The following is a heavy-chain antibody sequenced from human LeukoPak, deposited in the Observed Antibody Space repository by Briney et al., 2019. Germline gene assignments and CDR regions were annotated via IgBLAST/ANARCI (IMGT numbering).Heavy chain of an antibody. CDR1: GFTVSSNY. V-gene: IGHV3-53*01. CDR2: IYSGGST. J-gene: IGHJ4*02. CDR3: ARDVYGDYFFDY. D-gene: IGHD4-17*01. Sequence: GGSLRLSCAASGFTVSSNYMSWVRQAPGKGLEWVSVIYSGGSTYYADSVKGRFTISRDNSKNTLYLQMNSLGAEDTAVYYCARDVYGDYFFDYWGQGTLVTVSS.